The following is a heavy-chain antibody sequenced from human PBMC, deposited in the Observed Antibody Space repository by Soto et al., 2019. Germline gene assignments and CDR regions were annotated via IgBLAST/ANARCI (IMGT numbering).Heavy chain of an antibody. Sequence: PGGSLRLSCAASGFTFISYWMHWVRQAPGKGLVWVSRINSDGSSTSYADSVKGRFTISRDNAKNTLYLQMNSLRAEDTAVYYCARGNFGEFHYYYGMDVWGQGTTVTVSS. CDR2: INSDGSST. CDR3: ARGNFGEFHYYYGMDV. CDR1: GFTFISYW. V-gene: IGHV3-74*01. D-gene: IGHD3-10*01. J-gene: IGHJ6*02.